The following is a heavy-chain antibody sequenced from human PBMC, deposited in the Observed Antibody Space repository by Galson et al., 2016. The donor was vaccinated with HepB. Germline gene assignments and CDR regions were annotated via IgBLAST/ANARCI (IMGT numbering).Heavy chain of an antibody. Sequence: SETLSLTCTVSGGSISGYYCAWIRQPPGKGLEWIGYIYYSGSTNYNPSLKSRVTISADTSKNQFSLNLSSVTAADTAVYYCAAGYNWDFWGPGTLVSVSS. D-gene: IGHD1-7*01. CDR3: AAGYNWDF. J-gene: IGHJ1*01. V-gene: IGHV4-59*13. CDR2: IYYSGST. CDR1: GGSISGYY.